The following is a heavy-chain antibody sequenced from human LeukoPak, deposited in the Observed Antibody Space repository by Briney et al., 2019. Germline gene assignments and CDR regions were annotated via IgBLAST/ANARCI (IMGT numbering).Heavy chain of an antibody. J-gene: IGHJ4*02. CDR3: ARDSSGWNGSYDY. Sequence: SETLSLTCTVSGSYISSYYWSWIRQPPGKGLEWIGYIYYSGSTNYNPSLKSRVTISVDTSKNQFSLKLSSVTAADTAVYYCARDSSGWNGSYDYWGQGTLVTVSS. CDR1: GSYISSYY. D-gene: IGHD6-19*01. CDR2: IYYSGST. V-gene: IGHV4-59*01.